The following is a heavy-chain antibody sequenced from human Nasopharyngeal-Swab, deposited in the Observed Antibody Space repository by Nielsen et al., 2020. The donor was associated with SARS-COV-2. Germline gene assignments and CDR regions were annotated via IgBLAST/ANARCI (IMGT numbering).Heavy chain of an antibody. V-gene: IGHV3-23*01. CDR2: ISGSGSRT. CDR3: AKVIRAYDWKAAITYYYYYGMDV. Sequence: GGSLRLSCVASGFTFSSYSMSWVRPAPGKGLEWVSAISGSGSRTYYADSVTGRFTLSRDNSQSTLYLQMNSLRAEDTAVYYCAKVIRAYDWKAAITYYYYYGMDVWGQGTTVTVSS. D-gene: IGHD1-20*01. J-gene: IGHJ6*02. CDR1: GFTFSSYS.